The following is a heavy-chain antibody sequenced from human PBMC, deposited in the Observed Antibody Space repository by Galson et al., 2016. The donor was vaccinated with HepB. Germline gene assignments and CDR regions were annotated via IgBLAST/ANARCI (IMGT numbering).Heavy chain of an antibody. CDR2: IIPISGTT. Sequence: SVKVSCKASGGTFNSYAASWVRQAPGQGLEWMGGIIPISGTTKYAQNFQGRDTITADGSTGTAYMELNSLRSDDTAIYYCARDRYYGTSGYFYESEIWGQGTTLTVSS. V-gene: IGHV1-69*13. CDR1: GGTFNSYA. CDR3: ARDRYYGTSGYFYESEI. J-gene: IGHJ3*02. D-gene: IGHD3-22*01.